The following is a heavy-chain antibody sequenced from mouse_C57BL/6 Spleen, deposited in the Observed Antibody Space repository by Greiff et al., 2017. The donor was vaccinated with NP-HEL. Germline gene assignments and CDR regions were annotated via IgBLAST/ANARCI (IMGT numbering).Heavy chain of an antibody. CDR2: IDPSDSYT. D-gene: IGHD2-1*01. Sequence: QVQLQQSGAELVKPGASVKLSCKASGYTFTSYWMQWVKQRPGQGLEWIGEIDPSDSYTNYNQKFKGKATLTVDTSSSTAYMQLSSLTSEDSAVYYCARVGNYGNYDWYFDVWGTGTTVTVSS. CDR3: ARVGNYGNYDWYFDV. J-gene: IGHJ1*03. V-gene: IGHV1-50*01. CDR1: GYTFTSYW.